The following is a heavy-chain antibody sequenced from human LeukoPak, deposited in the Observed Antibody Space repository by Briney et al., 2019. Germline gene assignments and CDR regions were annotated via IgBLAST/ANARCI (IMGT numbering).Heavy chain of an antibody. Sequence: PGGSLRLSCAASGFILSTYWMTWVRQSPGKGLEWVANIKQDGSERNYVDSVKGRFTISRDNSKNTLYLQMNSLRAEDTAVYYCAKPSPGDGYYFDYWGQGTLVTVSS. D-gene: IGHD7-27*01. J-gene: IGHJ4*02. CDR2: IKQDGSER. CDR1: GFILSTYW. CDR3: AKPSPGDGYYFDY. V-gene: IGHV3-7*01.